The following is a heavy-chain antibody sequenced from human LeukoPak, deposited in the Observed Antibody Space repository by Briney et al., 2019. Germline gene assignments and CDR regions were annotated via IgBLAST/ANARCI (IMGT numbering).Heavy chain of an antibody. J-gene: IGHJ5*02. CDR3: ARGFLARAAAGTDWFDP. CDR1: GYTFTSYW. Sequence: KVPCKASGYTFTSYWIGWVRQMPGKGLEWMGIIYPGDSDTRYSPSFQGQVTISADKSISTAYLQWSSLKASDTAMYYCARGFLARAAAGTDWFDPWGQGTLVTVSS. V-gene: IGHV5-51*01. D-gene: IGHD6-13*01. CDR2: IYPGDSDT.